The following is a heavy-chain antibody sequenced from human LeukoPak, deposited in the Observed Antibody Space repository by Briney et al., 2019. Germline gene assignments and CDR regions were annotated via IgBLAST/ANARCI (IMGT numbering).Heavy chain of an antibody. V-gene: IGHV3-30-3*01. CDR1: GFTLSSYA. CDR2: ISYDGSNK. CDR3: ARERYCSSTSCYRYQFDY. D-gene: IGHD2-2*02. J-gene: IGHJ4*02. Sequence: GRSLRLSCAASGFTLSSYAMHWVRQAPGKGLEWVAVISYDGSNKYYADSVKGRFTISRDNSKNTLYLQMNSLRAEDTAVYYCARERYCSSTSCYRYQFDYWGQGTLVTVSS.